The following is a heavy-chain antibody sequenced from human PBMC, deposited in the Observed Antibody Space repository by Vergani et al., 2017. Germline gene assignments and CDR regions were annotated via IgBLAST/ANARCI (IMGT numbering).Heavy chain of an antibody. V-gene: IGHV4-59*01. J-gene: IGHJ4*02. D-gene: IGHD1-26*01. CDR2: IYYSGST. CDR3: ARARGGWELPKFDY. Sequence: QVQLQESGPGLVKPSETLSLTCTVSGGSISSYYWSWIRQPPGKGLEWIGYIYYSGSTNYNPSLKSRVTISVDTSKNQFSLKLSSVTAADTAVYYGARARGGWELPKFDYWGQGTLVTVSS. CDR1: GGSISSYY.